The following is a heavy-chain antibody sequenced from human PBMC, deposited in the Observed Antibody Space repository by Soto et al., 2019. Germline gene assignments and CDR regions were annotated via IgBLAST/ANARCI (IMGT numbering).Heavy chain of an antibody. Sequence: HPGGSLRLSCEGSGFTVSSHAMTWIRQAPGKGLEWVSTVTADGGTYYADSVKGRFAMSRDTSENTLYLQMNSLGAEDTAAYYCAPHVSCSGGSCQYDAFVIRGQGTMVPVSS. V-gene: IGHV3-23*01. CDR2: VTADGGT. J-gene: IGHJ3*02. CDR3: APHVSCSGGSCQYDAFVI. D-gene: IGHD2-15*01. CDR1: GFTVSSHA.